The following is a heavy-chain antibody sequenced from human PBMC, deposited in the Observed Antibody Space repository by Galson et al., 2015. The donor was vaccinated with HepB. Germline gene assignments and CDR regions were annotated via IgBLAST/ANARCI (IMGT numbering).Heavy chain of an antibody. CDR2: TYYRSKWYN. J-gene: IGHJ4*02. Sequence: CAISGDSVSSNSAAWNWIRQSPSRGLEWLGRTYYRSKWYNDYAVSVKSRITFNPDTSKNQFSLQLNSVTPEDTAVYYCARDTFSTTRGGVDYWGQGTLVTVSS. D-gene: IGHD1-1*01. CDR3: ARDTFSTTRGGVDY. CDR1: GDSVSSNSAA. V-gene: IGHV6-1*01.